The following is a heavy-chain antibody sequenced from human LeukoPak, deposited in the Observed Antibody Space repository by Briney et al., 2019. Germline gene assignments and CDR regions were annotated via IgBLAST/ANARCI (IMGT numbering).Heavy chain of an antibody. CDR2: ISYSSSTI. V-gene: IGHV3-48*01. Sequence: GGSLRLSCAASGFTFSSYSMNWARQAPGKGLEWVSYISYSSSTIYYADSVKGRFTISRDNGKNSLYLQMNSLRAEDTAVYYCARDRLHYGEYEKTFDYWGQGTLVTVSS. CDR3: ARDRLHYGEYEKTFDY. D-gene: IGHD4-17*01. CDR1: GFTFSSYS. J-gene: IGHJ4*02.